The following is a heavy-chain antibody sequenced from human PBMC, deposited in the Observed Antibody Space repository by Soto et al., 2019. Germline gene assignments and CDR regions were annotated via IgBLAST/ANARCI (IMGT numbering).Heavy chain of an antibody. CDR3: ARGQLLHIVEYDAFDI. Sequence: SLKVSCKASGGTFSSYAISWVRQAPGQELEWMGGIIPIFGTANYAQKFQGRVTITADESTSTAYMELSSLRSEDTAVYYCARGQLLHIVEYDAFDIWGQGTMVTVSS. D-gene: IGHD2-21*01. V-gene: IGHV1-69*13. CDR1: GGTFSSYA. CDR2: IIPIFGTA. J-gene: IGHJ3*02.